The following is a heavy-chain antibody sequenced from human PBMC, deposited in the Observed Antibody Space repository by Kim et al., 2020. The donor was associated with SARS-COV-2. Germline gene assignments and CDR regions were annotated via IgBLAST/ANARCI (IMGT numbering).Heavy chain of an antibody. V-gene: IGHV4-34*01. J-gene: IGHJ4*01. D-gene: IGHD3-10*01. Sequence: SETLSLTCAVYGGSFSGYYWSWIRQPPGKGLEWIGEINHSGSTNYNPSLKSRVTISVDTSKNQFSLKLSSVTAADTAVYYCARGNYGITMVRGVIRYWG. CDR1: GGSFSGYY. CDR2: INHSGST. CDR3: ARGNYGITMVRGVIRY.